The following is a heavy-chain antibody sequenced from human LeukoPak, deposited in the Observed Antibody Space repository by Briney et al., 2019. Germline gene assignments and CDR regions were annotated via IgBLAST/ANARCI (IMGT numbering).Heavy chain of an antibody. J-gene: IGHJ5*02. CDR3: ARAYSSGWHNWFDP. D-gene: IGHD6-19*01. Sequence: SETLSLTCTVSGGSISSYYWSWIRQPPGKGLEWIGYIYYSGSTDYNPSLKSRVTMSRDTSKNQFSLKLSSVTAADTAMYYCARAYSSGWHNWFDPWGQGTLVTVSS. CDR1: GGSISSYY. CDR2: IYYSGST. V-gene: IGHV4-59*01.